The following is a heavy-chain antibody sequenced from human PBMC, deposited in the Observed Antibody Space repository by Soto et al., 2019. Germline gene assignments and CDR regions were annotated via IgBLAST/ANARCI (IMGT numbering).Heavy chain of an antibody. CDR3: ATTNGAYSYDRTY. Sequence: SETLSLTCTVSGGSISSGDYYWSWIRQPPGKGLDLIGYIYYSGSTYYNPSLKSRVTISVDTSKNQFSLKLRSVTAADTAVYYCATTNGAYSYDRTYGGQGTLVTVSS. V-gene: IGHV4-30-4*01. D-gene: IGHD3-22*01. CDR1: GGSISSGDYY. J-gene: IGHJ4*02. CDR2: IYYSGST.